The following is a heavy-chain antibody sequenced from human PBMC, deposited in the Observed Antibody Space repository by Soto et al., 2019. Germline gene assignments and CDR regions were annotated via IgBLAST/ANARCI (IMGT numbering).Heavy chain of an antibody. J-gene: IGHJ4*02. D-gene: IGHD6-19*01. Sequence: GGSLRLSYAASGFTFDDYAMHWVRQAPGKGLEWVSGISWNSGSIGYADSVKGRFTISRDNAKNSLYLQMNSLRAEDTALYYCAQSRSGWYEGWGQGTLVTVSS. CDR1: GFTFDDYA. CDR3: AQSRSGWYEG. V-gene: IGHV3-9*01. CDR2: ISWNSGSI.